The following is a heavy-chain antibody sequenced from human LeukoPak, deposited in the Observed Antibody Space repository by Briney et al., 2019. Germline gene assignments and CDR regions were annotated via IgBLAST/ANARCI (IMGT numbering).Heavy chain of an antibody. V-gene: IGHV3-33*01. D-gene: IGHD6-13*01. CDR2: IWYDGSNK. Sequence: GGSLRLSCAASGFTFSSYGMHWVRQAPGKGLEWVAVIWYDGSNKYYADSVKGRFTISRDNSKNTLYLQMNSLRAEDTAVYYRARRKYSSSWSGVSYYYYYMDVWGKGTTVTVSS. CDR3: ARRKYSSSWSGVSYYYYYMDV. CDR1: GFTFSSYG. J-gene: IGHJ6*03.